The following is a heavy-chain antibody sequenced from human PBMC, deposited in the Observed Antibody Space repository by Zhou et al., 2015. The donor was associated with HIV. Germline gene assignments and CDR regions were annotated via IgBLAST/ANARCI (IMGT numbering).Heavy chain of an antibody. CDR2: IIPVFGTA. D-gene: IGHD3-22*01. V-gene: IGHV1-69*06. CDR1: GVTFSNYA. J-gene: IGHJ3*01. CDR3: ATSSGKYDFAFDV. Sequence: QVHLMQSGAEVKKPGSSVKVSCKASGVTFSNYAISWVRQAPGQGLEWMGGIIPVFGTANYAPKFQGRVTMTADKSTSTAYMDLSSLRYEDTAVYYCATSSGKYDFAFDVWGRRD.